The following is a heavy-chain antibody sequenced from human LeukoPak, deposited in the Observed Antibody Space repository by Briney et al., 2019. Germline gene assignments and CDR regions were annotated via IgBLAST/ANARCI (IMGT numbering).Heavy chain of an antibody. J-gene: IGHJ4*02. CDR1: GGTFSSYA. CDR3: ATCGYSYGTNFDY. Sequence: SVKVSCKASGGTFSSYAISWVRQAPGQGLEWMGGIIPIFGTANYAQKFQGRVTITADESTSTAYMELSSLRSEDTAVYYCATCGYSYGTNFDYWGQGTLVTVSS. CDR2: IIPIFGTA. D-gene: IGHD5-18*01. V-gene: IGHV1-69*01.